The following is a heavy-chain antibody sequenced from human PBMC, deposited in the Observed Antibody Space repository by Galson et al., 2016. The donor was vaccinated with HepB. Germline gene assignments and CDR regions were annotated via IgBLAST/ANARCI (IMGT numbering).Heavy chain of an antibody. J-gene: IGHJ4*02. D-gene: IGHD6-13*01. V-gene: IGHV1-69*13. CDR3: ARVRYGTTWYFDY. CDR2: ITNFGTA. CDR1: GGTFNKYA. Sequence: SVKVSCKASGGTFNKYAISWVRQAPGQGLEWMGGITNFGTANYAQRFQGRVTITADDYTSTVYMELISLRSEDTAVYYCARVRYGTTWYFDYWGQGTLVTVSS.